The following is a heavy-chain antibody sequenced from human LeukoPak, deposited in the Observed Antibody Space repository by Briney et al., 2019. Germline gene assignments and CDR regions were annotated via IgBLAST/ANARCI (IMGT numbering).Heavy chain of an antibody. V-gene: IGHV3-7*01. D-gene: IGHD3-22*01. CDR2: IKPDGSAQ. CDR1: GFTFSNSW. J-gene: IGHJ5*02. Sequence: PGGSLRLSYAASGFTFSNSWMSWVRQAPGKGLEWVATIKPDGSAQYYVDSVKGRFTISRDNAKNSLFLQTNSLRAEDTAVYYCANGGTYSSGPWGQGTLVTVSS. CDR3: ANGGTYSSGP.